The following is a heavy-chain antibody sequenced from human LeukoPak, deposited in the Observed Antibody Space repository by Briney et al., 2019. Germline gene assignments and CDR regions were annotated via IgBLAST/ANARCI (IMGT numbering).Heavy chain of an antibody. CDR1: GYIFTRFG. CDR3: ARAGIAVPAHFDY. V-gene: IGHV1-18*01. J-gene: IGHJ4*02. CDR2: ISAYNGNT. D-gene: IGHD6-19*01. Sequence: ASVKVSCKASGYIFTRFGISWVRQAHGQGLEWMGWISAYNGNTNYAQKLQGRFTMTTDTSTSTAYMELRSLRSEDTAVYYCARAGIAVPAHFDYWGQGTLVTVSS.